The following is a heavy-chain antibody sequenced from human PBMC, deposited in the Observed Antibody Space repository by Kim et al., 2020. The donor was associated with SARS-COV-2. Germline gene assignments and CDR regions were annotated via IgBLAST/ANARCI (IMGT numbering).Heavy chain of an antibody. CDR2: IYSGGSST. D-gene: IGHD1-1*01. J-gene: IGHJ4*02. Sequence: GGSLRLSCAASGFTFSSHAMGWVRQAPGKGLEWVSVIYSGGSSTYYADSVKGRFTISRDNSKNTLYLQMNSLRAEDTAVYYCAKNWNLDYWGQGTLVTVSS. V-gene: IGHV3-23*03. CDR3: AKNWNLDY. CDR1: GFTFSSHA.